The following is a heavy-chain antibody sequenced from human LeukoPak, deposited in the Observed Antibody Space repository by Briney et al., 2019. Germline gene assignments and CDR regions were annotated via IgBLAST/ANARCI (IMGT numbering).Heavy chain of an antibody. Sequence: SETLSLTCAVYGGSFSGYYWSWIRQPPGKGLEWIGEINHSGSTNYNPSLKSRVTISVDTSKNQFSLKLSSVTAADTAVYYCARIFRTVAGPWYFDLWGRGTLVTVSS. V-gene: IGHV4-34*01. CDR2: INHSGST. J-gene: IGHJ2*01. CDR3: ARIFRTVAGPWYFDL. D-gene: IGHD6-19*01. CDR1: GGSFSGYY.